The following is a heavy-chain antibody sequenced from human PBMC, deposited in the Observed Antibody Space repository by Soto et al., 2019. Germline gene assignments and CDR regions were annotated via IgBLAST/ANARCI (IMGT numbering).Heavy chain of an antibody. CDR2: ISWSNSTI. Sequence: EVQLLESGGGLVQPGGSLRLSCAASGFTFSSYAMSWVRQAPGKGLEWVSYISWSNSTIYYADSVKGRFIISRNNAKNSLYLQMNSLRDEDTAVYYCAREMATITEIDYWGQGTLVTVSS. V-gene: IGHV3-48*02. CDR3: AREMATITEIDY. CDR1: GFTFSSYA. J-gene: IGHJ4*02. D-gene: IGHD5-12*01.